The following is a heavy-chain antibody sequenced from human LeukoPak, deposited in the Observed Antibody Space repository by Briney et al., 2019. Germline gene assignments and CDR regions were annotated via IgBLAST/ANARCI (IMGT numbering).Heavy chain of an antibody. V-gene: IGHV4-31*03. D-gene: IGHD2-15*01. Sequence: PSETLSLTCTVSGGSISSGNYHWSWIRQTPGKGLEWIGNVNERGNANYNPSLKSRVTISVDTSKNQFSLKLSSVTAADTAVYYCARGGTHIVVVVAATPGYYYYGMDVWGQGTTVTVSS. CDR2: VNERGNA. CDR3: ARGGTHIVVVVAATPGYYYYGMDV. J-gene: IGHJ6*02. CDR1: GGSISSGNYH.